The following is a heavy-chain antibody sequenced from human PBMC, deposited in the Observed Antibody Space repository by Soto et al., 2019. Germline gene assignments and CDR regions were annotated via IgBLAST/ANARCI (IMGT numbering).Heavy chain of an antibody. CDR3: ARMLAYCGGDCYSGVDY. Sequence: QVQLQESGPGLVKPSQTLSLTCTVSGGSISSGDYYWSWIRQPPGKGLEWIGYIYYSGITYYNPSLKSRVTISVDTSKIQFSLKLSSVTAADTAVYYCARMLAYCGGDCYSGVDYWGQGTLVTVSS. CDR2: IYYSGIT. CDR1: GGSISSGDYY. D-gene: IGHD2-21*02. V-gene: IGHV4-30-4*01. J-gene: IGHJ4*02.